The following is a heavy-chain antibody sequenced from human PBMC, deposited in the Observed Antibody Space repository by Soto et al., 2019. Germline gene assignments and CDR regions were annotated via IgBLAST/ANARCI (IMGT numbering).Heavy chain of an antibody. CDR3: ARHNYGSGSTYFDY. CDR2: IYYSGST. V-gene: IGHV4-59*08. J-gene: IGHJ4*02. D-gene: IGHD3-10*01. Sequence: SDTLSLTCTVFGGSISSYYWSWIRQPPGKGLEWIGYIYYSGSTNYNPSLKSRVTISVDTSKNQFSLKLNSMTAADTAVYYCARHNYGSGSTYFDYWGQGTLVTVS. CDR1: GGSISSYY.